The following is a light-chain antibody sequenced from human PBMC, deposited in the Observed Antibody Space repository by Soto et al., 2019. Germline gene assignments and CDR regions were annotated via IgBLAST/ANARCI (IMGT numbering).Light chain of an antibody. J-gene: IGLJ1*01. CDR1: SSDVGSYNY. V-gene: IGLV2-14*01. CDR3: SAYTSSSTL. CDR2: EVS. Sequence: QSVLTQPASVSGSPGQSITISCTGTSSDVGSYNYVSWYQQHPGKAPKLMIYEVSDRPSGISSRFSGSKSGNTASLTISGLQTEEDADYYCSAYTSSSTLFGTGTKVTV.